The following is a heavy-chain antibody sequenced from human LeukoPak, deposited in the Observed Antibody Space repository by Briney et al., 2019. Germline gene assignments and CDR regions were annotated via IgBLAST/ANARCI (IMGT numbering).Heavy chain of an antibody. CDR3: ARAIPGIAAVGY. V-gene: IGHV3-33*01. CDR1: GFTFSSYG. Sequence: GGSLRLSCAASGFTFSSYGMHWVRQAPGKGLEWAAVIWYDGSNKYYADSVKGRFTISRGNSKNTLYLQMNSLRAEDTAVYYCARAIPGIAAVGYWGQGTLVTVSS. D-gene: IGHD6-13*01. J-gene: IGHJ4*02. CDR2: IWYDGSNK.